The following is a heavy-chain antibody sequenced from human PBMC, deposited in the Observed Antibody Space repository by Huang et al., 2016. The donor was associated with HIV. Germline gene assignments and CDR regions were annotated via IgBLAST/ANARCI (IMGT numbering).Heavy chain of an antibody. V-gene: IGHV3-21*04. CDR2: ISDSGSYI. Sequence: EVLLVESGGGLVKPGGSLRLSCAASGFTFKNYNMNWVRQARGKGPGGVSSISDSGSYIDYADALKGRFTISRDNAKNSVSLQMNSLRHDDTAVYYCATNYDILTGFEYWGRGTLVTVSS. J-gene: IGHJ4*02. CDR3: ATNYDILTGFEY. D-gene: IGHD3-9*01. CDR1: GFTFKNYN.